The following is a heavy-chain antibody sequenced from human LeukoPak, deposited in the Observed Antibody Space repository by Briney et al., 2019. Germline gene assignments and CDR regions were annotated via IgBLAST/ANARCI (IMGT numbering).Heavy chain of an antibody. CDR2: IIPIFGTA. J-gene: IGHJ6*03. D-gene: IGHD1-1*01. CDR1: GGTFSSYA. Sequence: EGSVKVSCKASGGTFSSYAISWVRQAPGQGLEWMGGIIPIFGTANYAQKFQGRVTITTDESTSTAYMELSSLRSEDTAVYYCARVDWNEYYYYYYMDVWGKGTTVTVSS. V-gene: IGHV1-69*05. CDR3: ARVDWNEYYYYYYMDV.